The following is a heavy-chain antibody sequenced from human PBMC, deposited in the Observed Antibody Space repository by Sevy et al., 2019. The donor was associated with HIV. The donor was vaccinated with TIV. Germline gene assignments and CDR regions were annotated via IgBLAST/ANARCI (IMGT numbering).Heavy chain of an antibody. Sequence: SETLSLTCTVPGGSISSSSYYWGWIRQPPGKGLEWIGSIYYSGSTYYNPSLKSRVTISVDTSKNQFSLKLSSVTAADTAVYYCARGLSARYYYDSSGPWYFDLWGRGTLVTVSS. CDR1: GGSISSSSYY. D-gene: IGHD3-22*01. CDR3: ARGLSARYYYDSSGPWYFDL. J-gene: IGHJ2*01. V-gene: IGHV4-39*01. CDR2: IYYSGST.